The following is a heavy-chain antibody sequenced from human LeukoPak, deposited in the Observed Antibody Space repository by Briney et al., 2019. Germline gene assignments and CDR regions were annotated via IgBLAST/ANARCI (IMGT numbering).Heavy chain of an antibody. CDR2: INPNSGGT. CDR3: ARVTYWGPEGDYYFDY. CDR1: GYTFTGNY. Sequence: GASVKVSCKASGYTFTGNYMHWVRQAPEQGPEWMGWINPNSGGTNYAQKFQGRVTMTRDTSISTAYMELSRLRSDDTAVYYCARVTYWGPEGDYYFDYWGQGTLVTVSS. V-gene: IGHV1-2*02. D-gene: IGHD7-27*01. J-gene: IGHJ4*02.